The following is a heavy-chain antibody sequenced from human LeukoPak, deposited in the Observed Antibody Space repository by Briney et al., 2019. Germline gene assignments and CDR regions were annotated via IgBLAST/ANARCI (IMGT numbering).Heavy chain of an antibody. CDR2: ISGSGGST. CDR3: AKGSIYSGSYAEYNWFDP. V-gene: IGHV3-23*01. D-gene: IGHD1-26*01. CDR1: GFTFSSYA. Sequence: GGSLRLSCAASGFTFSSYAMSWVRQAPGKGLEWVSAISGSGGSTYYADSVKGRFTISRDNSKNTLYLQMNSLRAEDTAVYYCAKGSIYSGSYAEYNWFDPWGRGTLVTVSS. J-gene: IGHJ5*02.